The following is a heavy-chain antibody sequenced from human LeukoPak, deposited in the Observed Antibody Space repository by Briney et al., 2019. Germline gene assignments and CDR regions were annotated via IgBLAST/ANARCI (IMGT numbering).Heavy chain of an antibody. CDR1: GGSFSGYY. CDR3: ARVRLGTLDY. D-gene: IGHD5-12*01. CDR2: INHSGST. Sequence: SETLSLTCAVYGGSFSGYYWSWIRQPPGKGLEWIGEINHSGSTNYNPSLRSRVTISVDTSKNQFSLKLSSVTAADTAVYYCARVRLGTLDYWGQGTLVTVSS. J-gene: IGHJ4*02. V-gene: IGHV4-34*01.